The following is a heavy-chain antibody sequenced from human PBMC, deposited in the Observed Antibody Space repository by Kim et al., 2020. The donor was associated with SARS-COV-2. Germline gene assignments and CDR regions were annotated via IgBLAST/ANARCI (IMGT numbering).Heavy chain of an antibody. CDR1: GYTFTSYY. J-gene: IGHJ4*02. Sequence: ASVKVSCKASGYTFTSYYMHWVRQAPGQGLEWMGIINPSGGSTSYAQKFQGRVTMTRDTSTSTVYMELSSLRSEDTAVYYCARGVLRGVLNPARDYFDYWGQGTLVTVSS. CDR2: INPSGGST. D-gene: IGHD3-10*01. V-gene: IGHV1-46*01. CDR3: ARGVLRGVLNPARDYFDY.